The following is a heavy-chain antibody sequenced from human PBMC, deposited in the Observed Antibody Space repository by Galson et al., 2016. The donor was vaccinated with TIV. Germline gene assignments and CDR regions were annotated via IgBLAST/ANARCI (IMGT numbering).Heavy chain of an antibody. CDR2: IYTSGST. V-gene: IGHV4-4*07. CDR3: ARDSAGYSGWFFDL. CDR1: GGSISGYR. Sequence: SETLSLTCTVSGGSISGYRWSWIRQPAGKGLEWIGRIYTSGSTNYSPSLKSRVTMSMDASKSQFSLRLSSVTAADTAVYYCARDSAGYSGWFFDLWGRGTLVTVSS. J-gene: IGHJ2*01. D-gene: IGHD6-13*01.